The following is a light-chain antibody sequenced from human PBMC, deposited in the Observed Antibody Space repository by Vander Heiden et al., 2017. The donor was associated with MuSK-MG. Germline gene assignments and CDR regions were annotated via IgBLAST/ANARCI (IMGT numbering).Light chain of an antibody. J-gene: IGLJ1*01. CDR2: DVT. V-gene: IGLV2-8*01. CDR3: SSYAGSNTFV. Sequence: QSALTQPPSASGSPGQSLTISCTGTSSDVGGYNYVSWYQQHQGKAPKLIIYDVTKRPAGLPDRFSGSKAGNTASLTVSGSQEDEEADYYCSSYAGSNTFVFGTGTKVTVV. CDR1: SSDVGGYNY.